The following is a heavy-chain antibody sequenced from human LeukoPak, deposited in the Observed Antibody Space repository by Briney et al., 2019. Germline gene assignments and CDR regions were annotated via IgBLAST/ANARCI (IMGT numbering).Heavy chain of an antibody. CDR2: INPSGGST. CDR3: ARAVATPLYFDY. CDR1: GYTLTSYY. V-gene: IGHV1-46*03. Sequence: GASVKVSCKASGYTLTSYYMHWVRQAPGQGLEWMGIINPSGGSTSYAQKFQGRVTMTRDTSTSTVYMELSSLRSEDTAVYYCARAVATPLYFDYWGQGTLVTVSS. J-gene: IGHJ4*02. D-gene: IGHD5-12*01.